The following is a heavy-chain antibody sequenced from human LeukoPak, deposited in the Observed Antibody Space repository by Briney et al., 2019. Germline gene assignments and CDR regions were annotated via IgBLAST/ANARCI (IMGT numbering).Heavy chain of an antibody. CDR2: VHPNSGNT. J-gene: IGHJ5*02. D-gene: IGHD1-14*01. Sequence: GASVKVSCKTSGYPFSTYEINWVRRAAGQGLEWMGWVHPNSGNTAYAQKFQGRVTMTRDTSISTAYMELSGLRSDDTAVYFCARGPRNDPWGQGTLVTVSP. V-gene: IGHV1-8*01. CDR1: GYPFSTYE. CDR3: ARGPRNDP.